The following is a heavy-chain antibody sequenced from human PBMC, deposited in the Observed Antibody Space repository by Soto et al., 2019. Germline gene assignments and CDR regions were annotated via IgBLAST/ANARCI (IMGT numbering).Heavy chain of an antibody. D-gene: IGHD2-2*01. CDR3: ARDKGYCSSTSCESMDYYYYYGMDV. V-gene: IGHV3-11*06. CDR1: GFTFSDYY. Sequence: GGSLRLSCAASGFTFSDYYMSWIRQAPGKGLEWVSYISSSSSYTNYADPVKGRFTISRDNAKNSLYLQMNSLRAEDTAVYYCARDKGYCSSTSCESMDYYYYYGMDVWGQGTTVTVSS. CDR2: ISSSSSYT. J-gene: IGHJ6*02.